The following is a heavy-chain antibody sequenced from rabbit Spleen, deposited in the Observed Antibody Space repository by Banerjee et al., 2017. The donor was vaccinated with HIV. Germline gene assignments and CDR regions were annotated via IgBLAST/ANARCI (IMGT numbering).Heavy chain of an antibody. D-gene: IGHD8-1*01. V-gene: IGHV1S40*01. CDR3: ARDTGSSFSSYGMDL. CDR2: IYGGSIDDT. J-gene: IGHJ6*01. CDR1: GFSFSSGYD. Sequence: QQLVESGGGLVKPGASLTLSCKASGFSFSSGYDMCWVRQAPGKGLEWIACIYGGSIDDTYYASWAKGRFTISKTSSTTVTLQMTSLTVADTATYFCARDTGSSFSSYGMDLWGPGTLVTVS.